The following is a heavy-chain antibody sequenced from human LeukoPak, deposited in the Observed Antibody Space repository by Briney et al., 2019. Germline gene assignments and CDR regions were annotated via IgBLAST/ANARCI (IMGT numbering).Heavy chain of an antibody. V-gene: IGHV3-15*07. CDR1: GFTFSNAW. D-gene: IGHD3-22*01. J-gene: IGHJ3*02. CDR3: ARDSESEKYSGYRAFDI. CDR2: IKSKTDGGTT. Sequence: PGGSLRLSCAASGFTFSNAWMNWVRQAPGKGLEWVGRIKSKTDGGTTDYAAPVKGRFTISRDDSKNTLYLQMNSLRAEDTAVYYCARDSESEKYSGYRAFDIWGQGTMVTVSS.